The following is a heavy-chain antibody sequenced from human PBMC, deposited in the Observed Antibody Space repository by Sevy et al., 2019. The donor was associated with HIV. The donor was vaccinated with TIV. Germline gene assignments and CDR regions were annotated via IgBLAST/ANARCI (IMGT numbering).Heavy chain of an antibody. Sequence: ASVKVSCKASGYIFTSYGSSWVRQAPRQGLEWMGWINGHNGNTNYVQNLQGRVTMTTDTSTNTAYMELRSLRSDDTAVYYCARDGYDGSGYYRGLFDFWGQGTLVTVSS. J-gene: IGHJ4*02. CDR1: GYIFTSYG. V-gene: IGHV1-18*01. D-gene: IGHD3-22*01. CDR2: INGHNGNT. CDR3: ARDGYDGSGYYRGLFDF.